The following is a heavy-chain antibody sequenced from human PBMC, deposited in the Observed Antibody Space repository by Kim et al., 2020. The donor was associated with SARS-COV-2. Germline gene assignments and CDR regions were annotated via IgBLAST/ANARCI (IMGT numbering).Heavy chain of an antibody. CDR2: GTA. J-gene: IGHJ4*02. D-gene: IGHD6-19*01. CDR3: ARGAVAGKD. V-gene: IGHV1-69*06. Sequence: GTATYAQKFQGRVTITADKSTSTAYMGLSSLGSEDTAVYYCARGAVAGKDWGQGTLVTVSS.